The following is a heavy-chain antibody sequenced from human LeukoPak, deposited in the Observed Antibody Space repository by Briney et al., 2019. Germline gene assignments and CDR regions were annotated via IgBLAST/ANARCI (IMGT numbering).Heavy chain of an antibody. D-gene: IGHD2-15*01. CDR2: IIPIFGTA. CDR1: GGTFSSYA. J-gene: IGHJ3*02. Sequence: SVKVSCKASGGTFSSYAISWVRQAPGQGLEWMGGIIPIFGTANYAQKFQGRVTITTDESTSTAYMELSSLRSEDTAVYYCARDKYCSGGSCYPIVPHDAFGIWGQGTMVTVSS. CDR3: ARDKYCSGGSCYPIVPHDAFGI. V-gene: IGHV1-69*05.